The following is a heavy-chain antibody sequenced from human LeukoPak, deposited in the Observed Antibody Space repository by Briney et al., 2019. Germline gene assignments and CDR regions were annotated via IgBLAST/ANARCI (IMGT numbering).Heavy chain of an antibody. CDR2: IIPTFGTG. D-gene: IGHD2-15*01. V-gene: IGHV1-69*13. CDR3: ARGVDCSGSSCYYGY. Sequence: ASVKVSCKASGGTFNIYVISWVRQAPGQGLEWMGGIIPTFGTGNYAQKFQGRVTITADDSTSTAYMEPSSLRSEDTAVYYCARGVDCSGSSCYYGYWGQGTLVTVSS. CDR1: GGTFNIYV. J-gene: IGHJ4*02.